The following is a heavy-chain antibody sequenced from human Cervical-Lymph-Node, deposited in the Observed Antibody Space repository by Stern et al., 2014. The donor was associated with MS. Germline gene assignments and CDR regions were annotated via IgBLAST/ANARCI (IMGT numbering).Heavy chain of an antibody. CDR3: ARRGITGTTYFDY. V-gene: IGHV1-2*06. D-gene: IGHD1-20*01. J-gene: IGHJ4*02. CDR2: IDPNKGDT. CDR1: GYTFTGYH. Sequence: VQLVQSGAEVKKPGASVKVSCKASGYTFTGYHIHWVRQAPGQGLEWVGRIDPNKGDTNYAQNFQGRVTMTRDTSISTAYMELSRLRSDDTAVYYCARRGITGTTYFDYWGRGTLVTVSS.